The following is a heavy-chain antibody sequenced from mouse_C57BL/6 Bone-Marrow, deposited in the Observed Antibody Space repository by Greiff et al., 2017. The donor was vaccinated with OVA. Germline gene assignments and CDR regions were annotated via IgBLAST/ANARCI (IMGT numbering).Heavy chain of an antibody. CDR3: AREEGYGNYAWFAY. D-gene: IGHD2-10*02. Sequence: EVKLQESGPGMVKPSQSLSLTCTVTGYSITSGYDWHWIRHFPGNKLEWMGYISYSGSTNYNPSLKSRISITHDTSKNHFFLKLNSVTTEDTATYYCAREEGYGNYAWFAYWGQGTLVTVSA. CDR2: ISYSGST. CDR1: GYSITSGYD. V-gene: IGHV3-1*01. J-gene: IGHJ3*01.